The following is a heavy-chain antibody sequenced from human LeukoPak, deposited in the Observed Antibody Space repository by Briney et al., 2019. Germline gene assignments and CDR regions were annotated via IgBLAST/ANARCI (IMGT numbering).Heavy chain of an antibody. V-gene: IGHV1-18*01. CDR2: ISAYNGNT. J-gene: IGHJ5*02. D-gene: IGHD5-18*01. Sequence: GASVKVSCKASGYTFTSYGISWVRQAPGQGLEWMGWISAYNGNTNYAQKLQGRVTMTRDTSTSTAYMELRSLRSDDTAVYYCASDLGRSIDTAMVPNWFLLWGQGTLVPVSS. CDR1: GYTFTSYG. CDR3: ASDLGRSIDTAMVPNWFLL.